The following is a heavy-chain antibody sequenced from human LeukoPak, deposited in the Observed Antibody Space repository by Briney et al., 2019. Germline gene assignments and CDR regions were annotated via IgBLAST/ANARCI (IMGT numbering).Heavy chain of an antibody. CDR3: ARRVNYGRNYYFDV. D-gene: IGHD4-11*01. CDR2: INNNGRA. J-gene: IGHJ6*03. Sequence: PSETLSLTCKTVGGTFTDYYVQWVRQPPGKGLEWLGEINNNGRANYNPSLMSRGTVSVDTAKNQFSLRLTSVTATDPAVYYCARRVNYGRNYYFDVWSKGATVSVSS. V-gene: IGHV4-34*01. CDR1: GGTFTDYY.